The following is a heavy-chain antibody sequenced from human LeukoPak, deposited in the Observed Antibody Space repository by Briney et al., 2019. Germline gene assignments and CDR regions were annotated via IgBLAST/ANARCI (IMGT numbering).Heavy chain of an antibody. CDR2: ISGSGGST. CDR3: AKNMGIAAAGGREAFDY. D-gene: IGHD6-13*01. CDR1: GFAFSSYA. V-gene: IGHV3-23*01. J-gene: IGHJ4*02. Sequence: GGSLRLSCAASGFAFSSYAMSWVRQAPGKGLEWVSAISGSGGSTYYADSVKGRFTISRDNSKNTLYLQMNSLRAEDTAVYYCAKNMGIAAAGGREAFDYWSQGTLVTVSS.